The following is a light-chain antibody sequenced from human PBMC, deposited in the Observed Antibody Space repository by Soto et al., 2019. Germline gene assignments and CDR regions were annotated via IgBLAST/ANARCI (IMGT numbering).Light chain of an antibody. Sequence: DIVMTQSPDSLAVSLGERATINCKSSQSVFYSSNDKNFLTWYQQKPGQPPKLLIYWASTRESGVPDRFSGSGSGTDFTLTINNLQAHDVGVYYCHQYYATPWTFGQGTKVEIK. J-gene: IGKJ1*01. V-gene: IGKV4-1*01. CDR2: WAS. CDR1: QSVFYSSNDKNF. CDR3: HQYYATPWT.